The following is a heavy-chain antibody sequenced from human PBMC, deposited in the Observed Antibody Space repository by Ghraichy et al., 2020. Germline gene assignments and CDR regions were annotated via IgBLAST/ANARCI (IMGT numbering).Heavy chain of an antibody. CDR3: SRGVAGDRYYYSTMDV. V-gene: IGHV6-1*01. J-gene: IGHJ6*02. CDR1: GDSVSSTTSA. Sequence: SETLSLTCAISGDSVSSTTSAWNWIRQSPSRGLEWLGRTYLRSQWYHDSAVSVRGRITISPDTSKNQFSPRLTSMTPDDTAVYYCSRGVAGDRYYYSTMDVWGQGTAVIVSS. CDR2: TYLRSQWYH. D-gene: IGHD6-19*01.